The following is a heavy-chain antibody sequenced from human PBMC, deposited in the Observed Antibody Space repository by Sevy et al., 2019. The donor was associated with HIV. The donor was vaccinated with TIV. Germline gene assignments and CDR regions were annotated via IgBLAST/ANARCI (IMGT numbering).Heavy chain of an antibody. Sequence: ASVKVSCKASSYTFSNYGITWVRQAPGQGLEWVGWISGFNGNTKYAQKFQGRVTVTTDTSTTTVYMELRSLRSDDTAVYYCARGYSSTYYGSVDYCGQGTLVTVSS. V-gene: IGHV1-18*01. CDR2: ISGFNGNT. CDR1: SYTFSNYG. D-gene: IGHD6-13*01. J-gene: IGHJ4*02. CDR3: ARGYSSTYYGSVDY.